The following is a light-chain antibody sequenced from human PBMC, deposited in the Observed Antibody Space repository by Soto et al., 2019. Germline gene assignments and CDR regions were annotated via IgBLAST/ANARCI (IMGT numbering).Light chain of an antibody. CDR2: EVN. Sequence: QSALTQPASVSGYPGQSITISCTGTSRDVGGYNYVSWYQQHPGKAPKLIIYEVNNRPSGVSNRFSGSKSGNTASLTISGLQAEDEADYYCSSYTSGSTYVFGTGTKATVL. CDR3: SSYTSGSTYV. V-gene: IGLV2-14*01. J-gene: IGLJ1*01. CDR1: SRDVGGYNY.